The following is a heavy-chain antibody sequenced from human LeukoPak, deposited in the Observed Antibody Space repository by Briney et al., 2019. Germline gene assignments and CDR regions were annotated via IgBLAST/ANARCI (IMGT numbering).Heavy chain of an antibody. CDR3: ARDLDRYCSSSSCHSADY. D-gene: IGHD2-2*01. CDR2: ISYAGSNK. Sequence: GRSLRLSCAASGFTFSNYAMYWVRQAPGKGLEWVALISYAGSNKYYADSVKGRFTISRDNSKNTLYPQMSSLRVEDTAVYYCARDLDRYCSSSSCHSADYWGQGTLVTVSS. J-gene: IGHJ4*02. V-gene: IGHV3-30-3*01. CDR1: GFTFSNYA.